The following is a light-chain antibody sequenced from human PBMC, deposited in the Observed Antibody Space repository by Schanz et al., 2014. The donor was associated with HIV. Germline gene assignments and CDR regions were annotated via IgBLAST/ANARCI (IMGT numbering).Light chain of an antibody. V-gene: IGKV3-20*01. CDR3: QQYGNSPRT. J-gene: IGKJ1*01. CDR1: QSVTSRY. Sequence: EIVLTQSPFPLSFSPGSLSPLSFIASQSVTSRYLAWYKQKHGQAPRLLIFDASIRATGIPDRFSGSGSGTYFTLTISRLEPEDFAVYYCQQYGNSPRTFGQGTKVEI. CDR2: DAS.